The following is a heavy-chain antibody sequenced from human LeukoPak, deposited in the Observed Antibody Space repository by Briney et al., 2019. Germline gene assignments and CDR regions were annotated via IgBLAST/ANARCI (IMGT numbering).Heavy chain of an antibody. D-gene: IGHD5-12*01. CDR2: IYYSGST. CDR1: GGSISSSSYY. J-gene: IGHJ4*02. CDR3: AREVGWLHWRPFDY. Sequence: PSETLSLTCTVSGGSISSSSYYWGWIRQPPGKGLEWIGSIYYSGSTYYNPSLKSRVTISVDTSKNQFSLKLSSVTAADTAVYYCAREVGWLHWRPFDYWGQGTLVTVSS. V-gene: IGHV4-39*07.